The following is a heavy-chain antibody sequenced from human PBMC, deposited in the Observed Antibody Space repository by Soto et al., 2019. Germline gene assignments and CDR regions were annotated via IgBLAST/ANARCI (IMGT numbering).Heavy chain of an antibody. J-gene: IGHJ4*02. CDR2: ISSNGGSK. V-gene: IGHV3-64D*08. CDR1: GFTFSSYA. Sequence: GGSLRLSCSASGFTFSSYAMHWVRQAPGKGLEYVSAISSNGGSKYYADSVKGRFTISRDNSKNTLYLQMSSLRAEDTAVYYCVNSGPTTTIFGVVTVDYWGQGTLVTVSS. D-gene: IGHD3-3*01. CDR3: VNSGPTTTIFGVVTVDY.